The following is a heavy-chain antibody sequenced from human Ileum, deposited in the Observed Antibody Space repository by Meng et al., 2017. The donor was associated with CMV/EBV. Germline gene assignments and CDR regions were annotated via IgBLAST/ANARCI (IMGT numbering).Heavy chain of an antibody. CDR3: ARDRDIVVVPAAMYGMDV. J-gene: IGHJ6*02. D-gene: IGHD2-2*01. Sequence: SETLSLTCTVSGGSVSSGSYYWSWIRQPPGKGLEWIGYIYYSGSTNYNPSLKSRVTISVDTSKNQFSLKLGSVTAADTAVYYCARDRDIVVVPAAMYGMDVWGQGTTVTVSS. CDR2: IYYSGST. CDR1: GGSVSSGSYY. V-gene: IGHV4-61*01.